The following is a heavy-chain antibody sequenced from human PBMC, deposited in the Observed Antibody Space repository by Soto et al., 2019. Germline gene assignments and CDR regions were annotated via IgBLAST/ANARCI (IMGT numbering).Heavy chain of an antibody. CDR1: GYAFTGYY. D-gene: IGHD3-3*01. CDR3: ARTNTIFGVVIIANYYYGMDV. V-gene: IGHV1-2*02. Sequence: ASVKVSCKASGYAFTGYYMHWVRQAPGQGLEWMGWINPNSGGTNYAQKFQGRVTMTRDTSISTAYMELSRLRSDDTAVYYCARTNTIFGVVIIANYYYGMDVWG. J-gene: IGHJ6*02. CDR2: INPNSGGT.